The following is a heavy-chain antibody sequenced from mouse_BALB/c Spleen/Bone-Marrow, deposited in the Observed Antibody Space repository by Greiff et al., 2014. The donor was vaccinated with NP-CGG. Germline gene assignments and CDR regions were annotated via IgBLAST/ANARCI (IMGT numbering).Heavy chain of an antibody. V-gene: IGHV14-3*02. CDR1: GFDIKDTY. J-gene: IGHJ3*01. CDR3: ASYYYGSSLFAY. Sequence: EVQGVESGAELVKPGASVKLSCTASGFDIKDTYMHWVKQRPKQGLEWIGRIDPANGNTKYDPKFQGKATITADTSSNTAYLQLSSLTSEDTAVYYCASYYYGSSLFAYWGQGTLVTVSA. D-gene: IGHD1-1*01. CDR2: IDPANGNT.